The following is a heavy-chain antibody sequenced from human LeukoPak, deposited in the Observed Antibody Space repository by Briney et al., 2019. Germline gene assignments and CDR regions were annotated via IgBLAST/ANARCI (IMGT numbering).Heavy chain of an antibody. CDR2: INHSGST. J-gene: IGHJ4*02. D-gene: IGHD6-19*01. CDR1: GGSFSGYY. CDR3: ARESSSGWYGIAGDYFDY. Sequence: SETLSLTCAVYGGSFSGYYRSWIRQPPGKGLEWIGEINHSGSTNYNPSLKSRVTISVDTSKNQFSLKLSSVTAADTAVYYCARESSSGWYGIAGDYFDYWGQGTLVTVSS. V-gene: IGHV4-34*01.